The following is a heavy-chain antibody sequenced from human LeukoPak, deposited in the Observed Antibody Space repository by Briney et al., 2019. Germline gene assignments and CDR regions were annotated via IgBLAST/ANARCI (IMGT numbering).Heavy chain of an antibody. D-gene: IGHD2-21*02. CDR2: IYHSGST. CDR1: GGSISSGGYY. CDR3: ARGIGDNEGTGWFDP. Sequence: SETLSLTCTVSGGSISSGGYYWSWIRQHPGKGLEWIGYIYHSGSTYYNPSLKSRVTISVDTSKYQFSLKVSSVTAADTAVYYCARGIGDNEGTGWFDPWGQGTLVTVSS. J-gene: IGHJ5*02. V-gene: IGHV4-31*03.